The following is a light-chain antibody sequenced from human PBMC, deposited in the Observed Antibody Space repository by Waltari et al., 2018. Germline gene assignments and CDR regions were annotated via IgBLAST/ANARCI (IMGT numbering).Light chain of an antibody. V-gene: IGKV1-12*01. CDR1: QGISSR. CDR3: LQAYSFPRT. J-gene: IGKJ2*01. Sequence: VTITCRASQGISSRLAWYQQKPGKAPKLLIYTASTLQSGVPSRFSGSGSGTEFTLIITTLQPEDFATYFCLQAYSFPRTFGQGTKLEIK. CDR2: TAS.